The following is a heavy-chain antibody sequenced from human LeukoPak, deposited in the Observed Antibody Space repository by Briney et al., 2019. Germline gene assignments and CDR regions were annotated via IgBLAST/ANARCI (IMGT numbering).Heavy chain of an antibody. CDR2: ISGSGGSGGST. Sequence: GESLRLSCAPSGFLLSTNAMSWVRQAPGKGLEWVSSISGSGGSGGSTYYADSVKGRLTISRDNSKNTLYLQMNSLRAEDTAVYYCASGSCSSSTCAGFYGMDVWGQGTTVTVSS. CDR3: ASGSCSSSTCAGFYGMDV. J-gene: IGHJ6*02. CDR1: GFLLSTNA. D-gene: IGHD2-2*03. V-gene: IGHV3-23*01.